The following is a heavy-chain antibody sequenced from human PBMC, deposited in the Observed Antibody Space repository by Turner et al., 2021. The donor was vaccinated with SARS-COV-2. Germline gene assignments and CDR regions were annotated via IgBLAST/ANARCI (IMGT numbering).Heavy chain of an antibody. D-gene: IGHD6-19*01. CDR1: GGTFSSYA. Sequence: QVQLVQSGAKVKKPGSSVKVSCKASGGTFSSYAISWVRQAPGQGLEWMGGFDPEDGETIYAQKFQGRVTMTEDTSTDTAYMELSSLRSEDTAVYYCATGVAVTGTPSAYYYYYGMDVWGQGTTVTVSS. V-gene: IGHV1-24*01. CDR3: ATGVAVTGTPSAYYYYYGMDV. CDR2: FDPEDGET. J-gene: IGHJ6*02.